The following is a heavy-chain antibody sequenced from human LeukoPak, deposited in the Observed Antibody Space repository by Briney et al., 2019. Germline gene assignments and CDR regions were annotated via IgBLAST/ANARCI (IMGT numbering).Heavy chain of an antibody. CDR3: ASAMIVVH. V-gene: IGHV4-39*01. CDR1: GISISSSNSY. J-gene: IGHJ4*02. D-gene: IGHD3-22*01. CDR2: IYYTGST. Sequence: TSETLSLTCTVSGISISSSNSYWGWIRQPPGKGLEWIGSIYYTGSTYYNPSLKSRVTISVDTSKNQFSLKLSSVTAADTAVYYCASAMIVVHWGQGTLVTVSS.